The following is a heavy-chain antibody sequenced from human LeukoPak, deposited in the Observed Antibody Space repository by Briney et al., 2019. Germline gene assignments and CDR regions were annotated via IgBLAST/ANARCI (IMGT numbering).Heavy chain of an antibody. CDR1: GYTFTDYY. Sequence: ASVKVSCKASGYTFTDYYMHWVRQAPGQGLEWMGWINPNSGGTNYAQNFQGRVTMTRDMSTSTVYMELSSLRSEDTAVYYCARATGYCSSTSCYLGDYWGQGTLVTVSS. V-gene: IGHV1-2*02. CDR2: INPNSGGT. J-gene: IGHJ4*02. CDR3: ARATGYCSSTSCYLGDY. D-gene: IGHD2-2*01.